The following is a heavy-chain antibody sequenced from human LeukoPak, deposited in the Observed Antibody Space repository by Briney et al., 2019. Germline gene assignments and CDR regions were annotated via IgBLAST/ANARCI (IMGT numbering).Heavy chain of an antibody. CDR3: ARVDFSGNYFLDY. CDR1: GGSVSSGIYY. V-gene: IGHV4-61*01. CDR2: AYNSGST. Sequence: SETLSLTCTVSGGSVSSGIYYWGWIRQPPGKGLEWIGYAYNSGSTNYHPSLKSRVTISVDTSKNQFSLRLSSVTAADTAVYYCARVDFSGNYFLDYWGQGTLVTVSS. D-gene: IGHD1-26*01. J-gene: IGHJ4*02.